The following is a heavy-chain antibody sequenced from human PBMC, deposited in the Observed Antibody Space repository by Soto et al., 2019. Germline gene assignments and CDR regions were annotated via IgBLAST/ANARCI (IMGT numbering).Heavy chain of an antibody. D-gene: IGHD3-22*01. CDR2: IWYDGSNK. V-gene: IGHV3-33*01. CDR1: GFTFSSYG. CDR3: ASGVYDSSTHFYY. Sequence: GGSLRLSCAASGFTFSSYGMHWVRQAPGKGLEWVAVIWYDGSNKYYADSVKGRFTISRDNSKNTLYLQMNSLRAEDTAVYSCASGVYDSSTHFYYCGQGALVTVYS. J-gene: IGHJ4*02.